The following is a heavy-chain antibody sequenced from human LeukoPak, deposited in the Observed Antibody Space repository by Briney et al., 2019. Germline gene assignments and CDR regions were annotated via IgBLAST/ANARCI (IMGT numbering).Heavy chain of an antibody. CDR1: GFAFSMYN. CDR3: ARDDIIVGAAN. V-gene: IGHV3-48*04. D-gene: IGHD1-26*01. J-gene: IGHJ4*02. CDR2: ISSSGDII. Sequence: GGPLRLSCAASGFAFSMYNMNWVRQAPGKGLEWISYISSSGDIIYYTDSVKGRFTISRDNARNSLYLQMSSLRAEDTAVYYCARDDIIVGAANWGQGTLVTVSS.